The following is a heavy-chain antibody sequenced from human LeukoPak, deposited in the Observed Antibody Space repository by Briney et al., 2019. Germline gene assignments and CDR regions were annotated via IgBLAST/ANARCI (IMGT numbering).Heavy chain of an antibody. J-gene: IGHJ3*02. CDR3: AKETDAFDI. CDR1: GFTFSSYG. CDR2: ISYDGRNK. V-gene: IGHV3-30*18. Sequence: PGGSLRLSCTASGFTFSSYGMHWVRHAPGKGLEWVAVISYDGRNKYYADSVKGRFTISRDNSKNTLYLQMNSLRAEDTAVYYCAKETDAFDIWGQGTMVSVSS.